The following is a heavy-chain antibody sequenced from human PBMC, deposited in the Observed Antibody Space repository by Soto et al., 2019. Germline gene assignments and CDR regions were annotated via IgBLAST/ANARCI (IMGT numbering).Heavy chain of an antibody. J-gene: IGHJ4*02. D-gene: IGHD2-21*02. CDR3: ARGGHIAVVTASFDY. CDR1: GYTFTSYG. Sequence: ASVKVSCKASGYTFTSYGISWVRQAPGQGLEWMGWISAYNGNTNYAQKLQGRVTMTTDTSTSTAYMELRSLRSDDTAMYYCARGGHIAVVTASFDYWGQGTLVTVSS. V-gene: IGHV1-18*01. CDR2: ISAYNGNT.